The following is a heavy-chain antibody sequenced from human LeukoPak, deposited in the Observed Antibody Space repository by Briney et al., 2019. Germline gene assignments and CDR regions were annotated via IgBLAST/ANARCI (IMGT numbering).Heavy chain of an antibody. J-gene: IGHJ3*02. CDR2: ISSNGGST. CDR3: ARATVTLSGGHAFDI. CDR1: GFTFSSYA. D-gene: IGHD4-17*01. Sequence: GGSLRPSCAASGFTFSSYAMHWVRQAPGKGLEYVSAISSNGGSTYYANSVKGRFTISRDNSKNTLYLQMGSLRAEDTAVYYCARATVTLSGGHAFDIWGQGTMVTVSS. V-gene: IGHV3-64*01.